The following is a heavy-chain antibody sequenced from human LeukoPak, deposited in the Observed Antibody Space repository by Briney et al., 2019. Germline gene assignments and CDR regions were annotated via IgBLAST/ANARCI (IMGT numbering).Heavy chain of an antibody. Sequence: GGSLRLSCAASGFTFNNYAMTWVRQAPGKGLERVSGISGRGGGTYYADSVKGRFTISRDNSKNTLYLQLNSLRADDTAVYYCAKGGRWDYYDSSHWGQGTVVTVSS. CDR3: AKGGRWDYYDSSH. CDR2: ISGRGGGT. D-gene: IGHD3-22*01. CDR1: GFTFNNYA. V-gene: IGHV3-23*01. J-gene: IGHJ3*01.